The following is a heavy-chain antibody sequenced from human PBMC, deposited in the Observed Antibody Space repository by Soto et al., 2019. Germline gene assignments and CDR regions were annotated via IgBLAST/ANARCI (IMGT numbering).Heavy chain of an antibody. V-gene: IGHV3-23*01. CDR2: ISDSAGST. D-gene: IGHD2-21*02. CDR1: GFTFSNYA. Sequence: EVQLLDSGGGLVQPGGSLRLSCAASGFTFSNYAMTWVRQAPGKGLEWVSHISDSAGSTYYSDSAKGRFSISRDNSQNTVYLQMNSLRAEDTAVYYCAKNNRAGGLVTYDYWGQGTLVTVSS. CDR3: AKNNRAGGLVTYDY. J-gene: IGHJ4*02.